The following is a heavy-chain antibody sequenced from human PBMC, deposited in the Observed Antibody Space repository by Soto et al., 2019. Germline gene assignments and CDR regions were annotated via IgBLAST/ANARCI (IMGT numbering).Heavy chain of an antibody. CDR2: IWYDGSNK. CDR1: GFTFSSYG. CDR3: ARAYEGDYFDY. V-gene: IGHV3-33*01. J-gene: IGHJ4*02. Sequence: PGGSLRLSCAASGFTFSSYGMHWVRQAPGKGLEWVAVIWYDGSNKYYADSVKGRFTISRDHSKNTLYLQMNSLRAEDTAVYHCARAYEGDYFDYWGQGTLVTVSS. D-gene: IGHD3-16*01.